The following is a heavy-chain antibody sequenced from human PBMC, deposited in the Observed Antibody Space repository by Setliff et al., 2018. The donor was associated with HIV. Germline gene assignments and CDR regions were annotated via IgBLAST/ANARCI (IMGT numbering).Heavy chain of an antibody. D-gene: IGHD3-10*01. J-gene: IGHJ3*02. V-gene: IGHV7-4-1*02. CDR1: GYTFTSYA. CDR2: INTNTGSP. CDR3: ARDPSVPWSGESFLDAFDI. Sequence: ASVKVSCKTSGYTFTSYAINWVRQAPGQGLEWMGWINTNTGSPTYAQGFTGRFVFSLDTSVSTTYLQISSLKAEDTAIYYCARDPSVPWSGESFLDAFDIWGQGTMVTVSS.